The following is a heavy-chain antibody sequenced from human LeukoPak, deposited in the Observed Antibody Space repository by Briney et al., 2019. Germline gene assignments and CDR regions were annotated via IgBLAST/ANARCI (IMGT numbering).Heavy chain of an antibody. CDR3: ASRSHYYYGMDV. Sequence: PSETLSLTCTVSGGSISSDYWSWIRQPPGKGLEWIGYIYYSGSTNYNPSLKSRVTISVDTSKNQFSLKLSSVTAADTAVYYCASRSHYYYGMDVWGQGTTVTVSS. CDR1: GGSISSDY. V-gene: IGHV4-59*01. J-gene: IGHJ6*02. CDR2: IYYSGST.